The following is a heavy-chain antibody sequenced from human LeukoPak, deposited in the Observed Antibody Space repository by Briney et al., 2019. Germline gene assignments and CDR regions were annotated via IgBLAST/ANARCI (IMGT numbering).Heavy chain of an antibody. CDR1: GGSISSYY. CDR2: IYYSGST. V-gene: IGHV4-59*01. J-gene: IGHJ6*02. CDR3: ARSGPISTTMVRGVITPYYYYGMDV. D-gene: IGHD3-10*01. Sequence: SETLSLTCTVSGGSISSYYWSWIGQPPGKGLEWIGYIYYSGSTNYNPSLKSRVTISVDTSKNQFSLKLSSVTAADTAVYYCARSGPISTTMVRGVITPYYYYGMDVRGQGTTVTVSS.